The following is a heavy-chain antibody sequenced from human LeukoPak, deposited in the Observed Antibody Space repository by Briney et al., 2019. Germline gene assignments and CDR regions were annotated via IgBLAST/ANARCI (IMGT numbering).Heavy chain of an antibody. D-gene: IGHD3/OR15-3a*01. Sequence: SETLSLTCTVSGGSISSYYWSWIRQPPGKGLEWIGYIYNNENTNYNPSLKSRVTMSIDTSQKQCSLKLTSVTAADTAVYYCAGDWTNGPFGAFDIWGQGTVVTVSS. CDR2: IYNNENT. CDR3: AGDWTNGPFGAFDI. J-gene: IGHJ3*02. CDR1: GGSISSYY. V-gene: IGHV4-59*01.